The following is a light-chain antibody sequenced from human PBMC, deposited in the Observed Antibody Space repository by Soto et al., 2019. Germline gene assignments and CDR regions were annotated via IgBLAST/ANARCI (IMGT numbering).Light chain of an antibody. CDR2: EVN. CDR1: GLGIYNY. J-gene: IGLJ2*01. V-gene: IGLV2-14*01. Sequence: QSVLTQPASVSGSPGQSITISCTGGLGIYNYVSWYQQHPGKVPKLLIYEVNSRPSGISDRFSGSKSGDTASLTISGLQAEDAADYYCSSYTLTTTLFGGGTKLTVL. CDR3: SSYTLTTTL.